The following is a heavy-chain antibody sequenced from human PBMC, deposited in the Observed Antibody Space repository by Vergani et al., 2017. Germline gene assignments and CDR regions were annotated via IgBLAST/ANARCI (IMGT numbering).Heavy chain of an antibody. V-gene: IGHV3-48*04. D-gene: IGHD5-18*01. Sequence: EVQLVESGGGLVQPGGSLRLSCAASGFTFSSYSMNWVRQAPGKGLEWVSYISSSSSTIYYADSVKGRFTISRDNAKNSLYLQMNSLRAEDTAVYYCARETRGYSYGLDYWGQGTLVTVSS. CDR3: ARETRGYSYGLDY. J-gene: IGHJ4*02. CDR1: GFTFSSYS. CDR2: ISSSSSTI.